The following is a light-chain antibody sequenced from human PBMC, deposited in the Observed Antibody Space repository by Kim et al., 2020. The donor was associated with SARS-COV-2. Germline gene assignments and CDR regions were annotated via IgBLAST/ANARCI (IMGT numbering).Light chain of an antibody. J-gene: IGKJ1*01. V-gene: IGKV3-11*01. CDR3: QQRYSWPVT. Sequence: PGERATLSCRASQSVSSQLAWYQQTPGQAPRLLMYDVSNRATGIPDRFSGSGSGTDFTLTISSLEPEDFALYYCQQRYSWPVTFGQGTKVDI. CDR2: DVS. CDR1: QSVSSQ.